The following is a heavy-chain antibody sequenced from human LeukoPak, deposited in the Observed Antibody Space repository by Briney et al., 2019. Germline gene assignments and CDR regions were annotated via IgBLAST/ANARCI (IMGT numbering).Heavy chain of an antibody. CDR2: INPRGST. CDR3: ARRSGYCSSTSCYGRGSRFYDY. V-gene: IGHV4-34*01. D-gene: IGHD2-2*01. CDR1: GGSFSSYY. J-gene: IGHJ4*02. Sequence: PSETLSLTCAVYGGSFSSYYWSWIRRPPGKGLEWIGGINPRGSTNYNPSHKSRVTISVDTSKNQFSLKLRSVTAADTAVYYCARRSGYCSSTSCYGRGSRFYDYWGQGTLVSVPS.